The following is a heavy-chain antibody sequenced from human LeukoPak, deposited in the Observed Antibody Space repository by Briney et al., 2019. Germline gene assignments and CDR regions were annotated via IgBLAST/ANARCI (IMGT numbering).Heavy chain of an antibody. CDR3: AKAQGRRIAAAGTAIDY. D-gene: IGHD6-13*01. Sequence: GGSLRLSCAASGFTFDDYAMHWVRQAPGKGLEWVSGISWNSGSIGYADSVKGRFTISRDNAKNSLYLQMNSLRAEDTALYYCAKAQGRRIAAAGTAIDYWGQGTLVTVSS. CDR2: ISWNSGSI. V-gene: IGHV3-9*01. J-gene: IGHJ4*02. CDR1: GFTFDDYA.